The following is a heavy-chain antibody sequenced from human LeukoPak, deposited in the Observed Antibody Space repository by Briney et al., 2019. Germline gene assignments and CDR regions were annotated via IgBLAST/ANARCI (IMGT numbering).Heavy chain of an antibody. V-gene: IGHV1-2*02. CDR2: VNPNSGDT. CDR3: ARWGYCSGGSCKRGAFDI. D-gene: IGHD2-15*01. Sequence: ASVKVSCKASGYTFTGYYLHWVRQAPGQGLEWMGCVNPNSGDTNYAQKFQGSVTMTRDTSISTVYMELSRLRSDDTAVYYCARWGYCSGGSCKRGAFDIWGQGTMVTVS. J-gene: IGHJ3*02. CDR1: GYTFTGYY.